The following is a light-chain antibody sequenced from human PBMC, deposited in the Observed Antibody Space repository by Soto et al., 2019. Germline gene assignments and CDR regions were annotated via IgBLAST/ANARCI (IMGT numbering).Light chain of an antibody. Sequence: EIVITQTPATASVSPGERATLSCRASQSVSSKLAWYQQKPGQPPRLLIFDASARATGVPDRFSGRGSGTEFILTISRLQSEDFAVYYCQRYNDWPPYTFGQGTKVDIK. CDR3: QRYNDWPPYT. V-gene: IGKV3-15*01. J-gene: IGKJ2*01. CDR1: QSVSSK. CDR2: DAS.